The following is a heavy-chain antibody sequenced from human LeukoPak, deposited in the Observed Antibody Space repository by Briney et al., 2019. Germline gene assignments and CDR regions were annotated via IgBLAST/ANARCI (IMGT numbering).Heavy chain of an antibody. CDR1: GGSISSGSYY. CDR2: IYTSGST. CDR3: ARNVDAFFDY. Sequence: PSETLSLTCTVSGGSISSGSYYWSWIRQPAGKGLEWIGRIYTSGSTNYNPSLKSRLTMSVDMSKNQFSLRLSSVTAADTAVYYCARNVDAFFDYWGQGTLVTVSS. J-gene: IGHJ4*02. V-gene: IGHV4-61*02. D-gene: IGHD5-12*01.